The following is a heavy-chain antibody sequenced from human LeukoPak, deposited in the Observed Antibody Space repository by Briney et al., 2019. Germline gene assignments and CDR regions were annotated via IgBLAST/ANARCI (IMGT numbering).Heavy chain of an antibody. V-gene: IGHV1-24*01. CDR3: ATGGLCSSTSCYAGIYYYGMDV. J-gene: IGHJ6*04. Sequence: PSVKVSCKVSGYTLTELSMHWVRQAPGKGLEWMGGFDPEDGETIYAQKLQGRVTMTEGASTDTAYLELSSMRSEDTAVYYCATGGLCSSTSCYAGIYYYGMDVWGKGTTVTVSS. CDR2: FDPEDGET. D-gene: IGHD2-2*01. CDR1: GYTLTELS.